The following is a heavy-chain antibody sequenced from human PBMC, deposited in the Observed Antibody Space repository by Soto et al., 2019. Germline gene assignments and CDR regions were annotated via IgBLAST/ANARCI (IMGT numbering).Heavy chain of an antibody. D-gene: IGHD2-15*01. V-gene: IGHV4-31*03. J-gene: IGHJ5*02. CDR1: GGSISSGGYY. CDR2: IYYSGST. Sequence: SETLSLTCTVSGGSISSGGYYWSWIRQHPGKGLEWIGYIYYSGSTYFNPSLKSRLTISVDTSKNQFSLQLSSVTAADTAVYYCARGYSAGLDPWGQGTLVTVSS. CDR3: ARGYSAGLDP.